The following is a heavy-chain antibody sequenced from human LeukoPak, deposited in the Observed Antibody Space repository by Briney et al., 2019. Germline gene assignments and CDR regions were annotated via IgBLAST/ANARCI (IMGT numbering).Heavy chain of an antibody. V-gene: IGHV3-7*01. J-gene: IGHJ3*02. CDR3: AREGPYYYGSGSYVSDAFDI. CDR2: IKQDGSEK. Sequence: GGSLRLSCAASGFTFSSYWMSWVRQAPGKGLEWVANIKQDGSEKYYVDSVKGRFTISRDNAKNSLYLQMNSLRAEDTAVYYCAREGPYYYGSGSYVSDAFDIWGQGTMVTVSS. D-gene: IGHD3-10*01. CDR1: GFTFSSYW.